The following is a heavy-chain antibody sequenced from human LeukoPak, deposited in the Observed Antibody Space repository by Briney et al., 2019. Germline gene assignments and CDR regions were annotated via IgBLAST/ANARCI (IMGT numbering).Heavy chain of an antibody. Sequence: GGSLRLSCAASGFTLSSYAMHWVRQAPGKGLEWVAVISYDGSNKYYADSVKGRFTISRDNSKNTLYLQMNSLRAEDTAVYYCARDSRLRDGLDYWGQGTLVTVSS. D-gene: IGHD4-17*01. CDR2: ISYDGSNK. J-gene: IGHJ4*02. CDR1: GFTLSSYA. V-gene: IGHV3-30*04. CDR3: ARDSRLRDGLDY.